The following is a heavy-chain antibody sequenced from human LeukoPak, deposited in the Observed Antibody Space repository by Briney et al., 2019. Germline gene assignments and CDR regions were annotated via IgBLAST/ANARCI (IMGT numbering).Heavy chain of an antibody. V-gene: IGHV3-23*01. Sequence: PGGSLRLSCAASGFTFSDYYMSWIRQAPGKGLEWVSAISGSGGSTYYADSVKGRFTIPRDNSKNTLYLQMNSLRAEDTAVYYCAKAGGYYDSSGYYSYYFDYWGQGTLVTVSS. CDR3: AKAGGYYDSSGYYSYYFDY. D-gene: IGHD3-22*01. J-gene: IGHJ4*02. CDR1: GFTFSDYY. CDR2: ISGSGGST.